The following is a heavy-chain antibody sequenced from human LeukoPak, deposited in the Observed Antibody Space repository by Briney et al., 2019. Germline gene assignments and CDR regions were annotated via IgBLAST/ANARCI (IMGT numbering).Heavy chain of an antibody. V-gene: IGHV4-34*01. CDR1: GGSFSGYY. Sequence: PSETLSLTCAVYGGSFSGYYWSWIRQPPGKGLEWIGEINHSGSTNYNPSLKSRVTISVDTSKNQFSLKLSSVTAADTAVYYCATSKGGGYAPLHYWGQGTLVTVSS. D-gene: IGHD3-16*01. CDR3: ATSKGGGYAPLHY. CDR2: INHSGST. J-gene: IGHJ4*02.